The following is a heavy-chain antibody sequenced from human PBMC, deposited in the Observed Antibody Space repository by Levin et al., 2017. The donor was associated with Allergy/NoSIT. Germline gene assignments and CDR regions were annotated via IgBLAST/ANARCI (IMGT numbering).Heavy chain of an antibody. D-gene: IGHD1-1*01. V-gene: IGHV4-61*02. CDR1: GGSVNRGSYY. CDR3: ARGGSMTTNGTPFDP. Sequence: SETLSLTCTVSGGSVNRGSYYWSWIRQPAGKGLEWIGRIYTTGRTTYNPSLKGRATISADPSKNQFSLKLTSLSAADTAVYYCARGGSMTTNGTPFDPWGQGTLVTVSS. J-gene: IGHJ5*02. CDR2: IYTTGRT.